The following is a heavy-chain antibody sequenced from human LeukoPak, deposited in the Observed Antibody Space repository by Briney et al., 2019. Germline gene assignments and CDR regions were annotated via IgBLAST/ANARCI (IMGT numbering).Heavy chain of an antibody. V-gene: IGHV3-74*01. D-gene: IGHD6-25*01. J-gene: IGHJ3*02. CDR1: GFTFSSYW. CDR3: ARDGTANAFDI. Sequence: GGSLRLSCAASGFTFSSYWIHWVRQAPGEGLLWFSRIDSEGNSTGYADSVKGRFTISRHYAKNTLYLQMNSLRSEDTAVYYCARDGTANAFDIWGQGTVVTVSS. CDR2: IDSEGNST.